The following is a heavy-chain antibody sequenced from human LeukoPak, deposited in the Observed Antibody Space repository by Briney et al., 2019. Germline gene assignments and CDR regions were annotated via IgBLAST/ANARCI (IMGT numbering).Heavy chain of an antibody. Sequence: ASVKVSCKTSGYTFTSYGISWVRQAPGHGLEWMGWISTDNGNTNYAQKVQGRVTMTTDTSTSTAYMELRSLRSDDTAVYYCARDPSGSYDFDYWGQGTLVTVSS. CDR2: ISTDNGNT. J-gene: IGHJ4*02. V-gene: IGHV1-18*01. D-gene: IGHD1-26*01. CDR3: ARDPSGSYDFDY. CDR1: GYTFTSYG.